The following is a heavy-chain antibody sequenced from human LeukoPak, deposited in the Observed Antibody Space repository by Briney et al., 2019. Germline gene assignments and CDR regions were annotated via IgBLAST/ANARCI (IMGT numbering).Heavy chain of an antibody. D-gene: IGHD2-2*01. V-gene: IGHV4-59*12. Sequence: PSETLSLTCTVSGGSISSYYWSWIRQPPGKGLEWIGYIYYSGSTNYNPSLKSRVTMSVDTSKNQFSLKLSSVTAADTAVYYCARDGVVVPAAISEMIDYWGQGTLVTVSS. CDR3: ARDGVVVPAAISEMIDY. J-gene: IGHJ4*02. CDR2: IYYSGST. CDR1: GGSISSYY.